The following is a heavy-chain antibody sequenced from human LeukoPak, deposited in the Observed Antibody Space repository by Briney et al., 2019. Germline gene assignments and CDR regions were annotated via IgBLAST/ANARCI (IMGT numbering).Heavy chain of an antibody. CDR2: ISAYNGKT. D-gene: IGHD3-10*01. CDR1: GGTFSSYA. J-gene: IGHJ4*01. V-gene: IGHV1-18*01. Sequence: PRASVKVSCKASGGTFSSYAISWVRQAPGQGLEWMGWISAYNGKTEFAQRFQDRVTMTTDTSTTTAYMELRSLRSDDTAMYYCARDHEDVYGSGSYKLWGQGTRVTVSS. CDR3: ARDHEDVYGSGSYKL.